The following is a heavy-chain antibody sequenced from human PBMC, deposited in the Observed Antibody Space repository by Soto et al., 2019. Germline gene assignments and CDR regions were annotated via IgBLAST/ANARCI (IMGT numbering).Heavy chain of an antibody. V-gene: IGHV3-73*01. CDR3: TTFQARYYYDSSGYYPPLYY. CDR1: GFTFSGSA. Sequence: GGSLRLSCAASGFTFSGSAMHWVRQASGKGLEWVGRIRSKANSYATAYAASVKGRFTISRDDSKNTAYLQMNSLKTEDTAVYYCTTFQARYYYDSSGYYPPLYYWGQGTLVTV. J-gene: IGHJ4*02. D-gene: IGHD3-22*01. CDR2: IRSKANSYAT.